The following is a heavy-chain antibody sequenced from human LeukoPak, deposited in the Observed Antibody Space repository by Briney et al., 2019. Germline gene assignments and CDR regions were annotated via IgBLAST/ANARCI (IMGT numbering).Heavy chain of an antibody. V-gene: IGHV3-33*01. Sequence: GGSLRLSCAASGFTFSTYGMHWVRQAPGKGLEWVAVVWYDESLKYYADSVKGRFTISRDNSKNTLFLQLNSLRAEDTAVYHCAICLGYCTSSNCPYFYMDVWGTGTTVIVSS. CDR3: AICLGYCTSSNCPYFYMDV. CDR2: VWYDESLK. D-gene: IGHD2-2*03. CDR1: GFTFSTYG. J-gene: IGHJ6*03.